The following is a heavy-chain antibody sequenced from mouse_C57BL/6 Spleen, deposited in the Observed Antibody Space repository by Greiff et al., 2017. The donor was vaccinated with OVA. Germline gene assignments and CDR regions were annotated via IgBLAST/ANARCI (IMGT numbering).Heavy chain of an antibody. Sequence: QVQLKESGAELAKPGASVKLSCKASGYTFTSYWMHWVKQRPGQGLEWIGYINPSSGYTKYNQKFKDKATLTADKSSSTAYMQLSSLTYEDSAVYYCARVGGRGSTVVDPRYFDVWGTGTTVTVSS. V-gene: IGHV1-7*01. J-gene: IGHJ1*03. CDR1: GYTFTSYW. CDR3: ARVGGRGSTVVDPRYFDV. D-gene: IGHD1-1*01. CDR2: INPSSGYT.